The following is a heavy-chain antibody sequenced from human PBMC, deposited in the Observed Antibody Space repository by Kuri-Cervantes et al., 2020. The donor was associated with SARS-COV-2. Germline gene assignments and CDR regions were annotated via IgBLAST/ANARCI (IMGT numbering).Heavy chain of an antibody. J-gene: IGHJ4*02. CDR3: ARAVERVTGLLDHFDS. Sequence: SETLSLTCTVSGGSITSYYWNWIRQPPGKGLEWIGHMYYSGSTNYNPSLKSRVTISIDTSKNQFSLNLRSVTPADTAVYYCARAVERVTGLLDHFDSWGQGTLVTVSS. D-gene: IGHD3-9*01. V-gene: IGHV4-59*01. CDR1: GGSITSYY. CDR2: MYYSGST.